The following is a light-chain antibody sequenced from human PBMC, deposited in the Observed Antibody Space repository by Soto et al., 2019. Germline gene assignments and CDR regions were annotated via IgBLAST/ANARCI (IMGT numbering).Light chain of an antibody. CDR1: QSVSSTY. Sequence: EIVMTQSPATLSVTPGERATLSCRASQSVSSTYLAWYQQKPGQAPRLLIYGASNRASGIPDRFSASGSGTDFTLTISRLEPEDFAVYYCQQYDGSPRTFGQGAKA. J-gene: IGKJ1*01. CDR2: GAS. CDR3: QQYDGSPRT. V-gene: IGKV3-20*01.